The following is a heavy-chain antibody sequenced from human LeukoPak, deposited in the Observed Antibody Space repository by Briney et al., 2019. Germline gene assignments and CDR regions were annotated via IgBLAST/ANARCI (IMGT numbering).Heavy chain of an antibody. CDR2: ISSSSSYI. CDR1: GFTFSSYS. CDR3: ARAATSYGSGSHYNGYYFDY. D-gene: IGHD3-10*01. Sequence: KAGGSLRLSCAASGFTFSSYSMNWVRQAPGKGLEWVSSISSSSSYIYYADSVKGRFTISRDDAKNSLYLQMNSLRAEDTAVYYCARAATSYGSGSHYNGYYFDYWGQGTLVTVSS. J-gene: IGHJ4*02. V-gene: IGHV3-21*01.